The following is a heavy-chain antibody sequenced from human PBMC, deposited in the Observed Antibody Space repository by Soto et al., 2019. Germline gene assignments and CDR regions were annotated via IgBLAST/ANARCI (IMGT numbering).Heavy chain of an antibody. CDR1: RFTFSSYD. V-gene: IGHV3-30-3*01. Sequence: QVQLVESGGGVVQPGKSLRLSCAASRFTFSSYDMHWVRQAPGKGLEWVAIISYDRSNKYYADSVKGRFTISRDNSKNTLYLQMNSLRAEDTAVYYCAREGMADDAFDIWGQGTMVTVSS. CDR3: AREGMADDAFDI. CDR2: ISYDRSNK. J-gene: IGHJ3*02.